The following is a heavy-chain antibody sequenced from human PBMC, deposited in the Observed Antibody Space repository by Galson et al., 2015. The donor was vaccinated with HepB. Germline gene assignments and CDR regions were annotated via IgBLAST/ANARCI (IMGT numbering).Heavy chain of an antibody. Sequence: SVKVSCKASGGTFSSYTISWVRQAPGQGLEWMGRIIPILGIANYAQKFQGRVTITADKSTSTAYMELSSLRSEDTAVYYCARARYCSSTSCYGDAFDIWGQGTMVTVSS. D-gene: IGHD2-2*01. V-gene: IGHV1-69*02. CDR1: GGTFSSYT. J-gene: IGHJ3*02. CDR3: ARARYCSSTSCYGDAFDI. CDR2: IIPILGIA.